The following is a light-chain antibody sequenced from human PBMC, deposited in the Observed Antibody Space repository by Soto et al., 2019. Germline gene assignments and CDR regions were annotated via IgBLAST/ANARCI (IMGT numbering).Light chain of an antibody. CDR1: QSISSW. CDR2: KAS. J-gene: IGKJ1*01. CDR3: QQYNSYSRT. Sequence: DIQMTQSPSTLSASVGDRVTITCRASQSISSWLAWYQHKPGKAPKLLIYKASSLESGVPSMFSGSGSGREFPLTISSLQPDDFATYYCQQYNSYSRTFGQGTKVEIK. V-gene: IGKV1-5*03.